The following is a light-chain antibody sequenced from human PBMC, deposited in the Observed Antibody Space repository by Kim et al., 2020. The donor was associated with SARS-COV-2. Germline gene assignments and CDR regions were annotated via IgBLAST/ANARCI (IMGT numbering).Light chain of an antibody. Sequence: EIVLTQSPATLSLSPGERATLSCRASQSVSSYLAWYQHKPGQAPRHLIYDASNRATGIPARFSGSGSGTDFTLTINSLEPEDFAVYYCQQRSNWPLTFGGGTKVDIK. V-gene: IGKV3-11*01. CDR3: QQRSNWPLT. J-gene: IGKJ4*01. CDR1: QSVSSY. CDR2: DAS.